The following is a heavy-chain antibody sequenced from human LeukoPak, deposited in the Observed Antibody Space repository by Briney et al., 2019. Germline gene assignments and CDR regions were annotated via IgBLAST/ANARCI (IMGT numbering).Heavy chain of an antibody. V-gene: IGHV4-61*02. Sequence: SETLSLTCTVSGGSISSGSYHWSWIRQPAGKGLEWIGRIYTSGSTNYNPSPKSRVTISVDTSKNQFSLKLSSVTAADTAVYYCAGDTDLASYYYYYMDVWGKGTTVTVSS. CDR2: IYTSGST. CDR1: GGSISSGSYH. CDR3: AGDTDLASYYYYYMDV. J-gene: IGHJ6*03.